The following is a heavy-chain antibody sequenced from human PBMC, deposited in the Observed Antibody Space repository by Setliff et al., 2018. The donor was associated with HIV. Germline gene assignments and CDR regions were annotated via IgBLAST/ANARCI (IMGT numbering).Heavy chain of an antibody. Sequence: PSETLSLTCDVSGASISSHYWSWIRQAPGMGLEWIGYVYHGGSTNYNPSLKSRVSISVDTSKNQLSLRLNSVTAADTAVYYCARGAPYCNHGICHLFDYWGQGNLVTVSS. J-gene: IGHJ4*02. V-gene: IGHV4-59*11. D-gene: IGHD2-8*01. CDR3: ARGAPYCNHGICHLFDY. CDR2: VYHGGST. CDR1: GASISSHY.